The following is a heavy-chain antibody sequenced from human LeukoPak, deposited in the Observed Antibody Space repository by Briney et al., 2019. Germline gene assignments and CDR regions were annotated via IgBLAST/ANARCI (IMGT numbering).Heavy chain of an antibody. CDR2: IYYSGST. D-gene: IGHD3-10*01. V-gene: IGHV4-39*01. J-gene: IGHJ4*02. Sequence: SETLSLTCTVSGGSISSSSYYWGWIRQPPGKGLEWIGSIYYSGSTYYNPSLKSRVTISVDTSKNQFSLKLSSVTAADTAVYYCARGIRWFGEPYSDYWGQGTLVTVSS. CDR1: GGSISSSSYY. CDR3: ARGIRWFGEPYSDY.